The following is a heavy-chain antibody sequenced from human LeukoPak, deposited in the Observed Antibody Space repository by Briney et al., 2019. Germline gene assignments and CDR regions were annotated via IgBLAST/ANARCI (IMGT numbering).Heavy chain of an antibody. V-gene: IGHV4-39*07. CDR2: INHSGST. D-gene: IGHD3-10*01. CDR3: ARRRYYYGSRLNWFDP. J-gene: IGHJ5*02. CDR1: GGSISSSSYY. Sequence: SETLSLTCTASGGSISSSSYYWGWIRQPPGKGLEWIGEINHSGSTNYNPSLKSRVTISVDTSKNQFSLKLSSVTAADTAVYYCARRRYYYGSRLNWFDPWGQGTLVTVSS.